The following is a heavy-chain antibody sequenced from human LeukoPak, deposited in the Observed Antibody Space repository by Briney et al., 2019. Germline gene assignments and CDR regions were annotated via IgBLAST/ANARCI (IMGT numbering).Heavy chain of an antibody. CDR3: AREATEKGYPFYADY. CDR1: GGSLSSFY. V-gene: IGHV4-4*07. D-gene: IGHD2/OR15-2a*01. J-gene: IGHJ4*02. Sequence: SETLSLTCTVSGGSLSSFYWNWIRQPAGKGLEWIGRTHTTGDTNYNPPLKSRVTMSADTSHNQFSLQLNSVTAADTAVYYCAREATEKGYPFYADYWGQGILVTVSS. CDR2: THTTGDT.